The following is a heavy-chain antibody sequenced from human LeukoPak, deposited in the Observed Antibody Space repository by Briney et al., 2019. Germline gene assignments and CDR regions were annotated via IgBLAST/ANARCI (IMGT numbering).Heavy chain of an antibody. V-gene: IGHV4-59*01. CDR2: IYYSGST. CDR1: GGSISSYY. D-gene: IGHD4-17*01. Sequence: SETLCLTCTVSGGSISSYYWSRIRQPPGKGLEWIGYIYYSGSTNYNPSLKSRVTISVDMSKNQFSLKLSSVTAADTAVYYCARGADYGDYYFDYRGQGTLVTVSS. J-gene: IGHJ4*02. CDR3: ARGADYGDYYFDY.